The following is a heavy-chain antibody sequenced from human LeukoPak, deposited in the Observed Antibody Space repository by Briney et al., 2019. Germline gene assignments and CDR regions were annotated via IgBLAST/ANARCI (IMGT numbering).Heavy chain of an antibody. CDR3: ARGVSGY. J-gene: IGHJ4*02. D-gene: IGHD5/OR15-5a*01. Sequence: GGSLRLSCAASGFTFSSYWTSWVRQAPGKGLEWVANIKQDGSEKYYVDSVKGRFTISRDNAKNSLYLQMNSLRAEDTAVYYCARGVSGYWGQGTLVTVSS. CDR2: IKQDGSEK. CDR1: GFTFSSYW. V-gene: IGHV3-7*01.